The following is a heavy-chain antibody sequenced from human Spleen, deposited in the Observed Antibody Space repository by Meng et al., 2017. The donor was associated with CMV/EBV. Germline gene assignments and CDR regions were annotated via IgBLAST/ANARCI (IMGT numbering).Heavy chain of an antibody. Sequence: SETLSLTCTVSGGSISSGGYYWSWIRQHPGKGLEWIGYIYYSGSTYYNPSLKSRVTISVDTSKNQFSLKLSSVTAADTAVYYCARDTAAAGNYFDYWGQGTLVTVSS. CDR3: ARDTAAAGNYFDY. J-gene: IGHJ4*02. D-gene: IGHD6-13*01. CDR2: IYYSGST. CDR1: GGSISSGGYY. V-gene: IGHV4-31*03.